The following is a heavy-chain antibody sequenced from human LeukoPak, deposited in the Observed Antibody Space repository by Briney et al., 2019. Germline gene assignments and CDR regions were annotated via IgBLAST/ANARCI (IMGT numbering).Heavy chain of an antibody. Sequence: SETLSLTCTVSGGSISRTSYYWGWIPLPPGKGLEWIGSFHYSGSTYYNPSLKSRVTISIDASKHQFSLKLSSVTAADTAVYYCATRPLGNCSGGSGHWFDPWGQGTLVTVSS. CDR2: FHYSGST. J-gene: IGHJ5*02. CDR1: GGSISRTSYY. V-gene: IGHV4-39*01. CDR3: ATRPLGNCSGGSGHWFDP. D-gene: IGHD2-15*01.